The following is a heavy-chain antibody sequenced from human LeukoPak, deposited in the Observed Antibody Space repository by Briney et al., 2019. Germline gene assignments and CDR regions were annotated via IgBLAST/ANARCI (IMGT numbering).Heavy chain of an antibody. D-gene: IGHD1-26*01. CDR2: ISAYNGNT. Sequence: ASVKVSCKASGYTFTSYGISWVRQAPGQGLEWMGWISAYNGNTNYAQKLQGRVTMTTDTSTSTAYMELRSLRSDDTAVYYCARDSGSYYGSYYYGMDVWGQGTTVTVSS. CDR1: GYTFTSYG. J-gene: IGHJ6*02. V-gene: IGHV1-18*01. CDR3: ARDSGSYYGSYYYGMDV.